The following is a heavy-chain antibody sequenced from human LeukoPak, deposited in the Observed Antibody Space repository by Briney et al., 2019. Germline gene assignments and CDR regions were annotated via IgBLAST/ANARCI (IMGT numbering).Heavy chain of an antibody. CDR1: GYTFTSYY. Sequence: ASVKVSCKASGYTFTSYYMHWVRQAPGQGLEWMGIINPSGGSTSYAQKFQGRVTMTRDTSTSTVYMELSSLGSEDTAVYYCARQPSPYYYDSSGYQNWFDPWGQGTLVTVSS. J-gene: IGHJ5*02. CDR2: INPSGGST. V-gene: IGHV1-46*01. D-gene: IGHD3-22*01. CDR3: ARQPSPYYYDSSGYQNWFDP.